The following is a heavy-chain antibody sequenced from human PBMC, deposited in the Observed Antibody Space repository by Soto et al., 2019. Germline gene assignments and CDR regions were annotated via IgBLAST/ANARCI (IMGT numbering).Heavy chain of an antibody. V-gene: IGHV3-30*18. J-gene: IGHJ4*02. CDR2: ISYDGTNK. CDR1: GFTFGSYG. Sequence: WGSLRLSCVASGFTFGSYGMHWVRQAPGKGLEWVAVISYDGTNKYYTDSVKGRFTISRDNSKKTLWLQMNSLRAEDTAVYYCAQVPRYTVTPPDDYWGQGTLVTVSS. CDR3: AQVPRYTVTPPDDY. D-gene: IGHD4-17*01.